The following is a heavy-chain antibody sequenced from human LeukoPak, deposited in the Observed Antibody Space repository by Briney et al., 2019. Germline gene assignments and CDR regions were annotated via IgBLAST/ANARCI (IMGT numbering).Heavy chain of an antibody. V-gene: IGHV1-69*05. CDR2: IIPIFGTA. Sequence: SVKVSCKASGGTFSSYAISWVRQAPGQGLEWMGGIIPIFGTANYAQKFQGRVTITTDESTSTAYMELSSLRSEDTAVYYCAITPRIAAAGFPFDYWGQGTLVTVSS. D-gene: IGHD6-13*01. CDR3: AITPRIAAAGFPFDY. CDR1: GGTFSSYA. J-gene: IGHJ4*02.